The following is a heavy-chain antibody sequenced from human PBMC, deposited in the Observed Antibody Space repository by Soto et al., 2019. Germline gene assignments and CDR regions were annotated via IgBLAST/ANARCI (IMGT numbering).Heavy chain of an antibody. CDR3: ARDQSIFGVVDV. CDR1: GYTFTSYG. CDR2: ISAYNGNT. V-gene: IGHV1-18*04. Sequence: ASVKVSCKASGYTFTSYGISWVRQAPGQGLEWMGRISAYNGNTNYAQKLQGRVTMTTDTSTSTAYMELRSLRSDDTAVYYCARDQSIFGVVDVWGQGTTVTVSS. J-gene: IGHJ6*02. D-gene: IGHD3-3*01.